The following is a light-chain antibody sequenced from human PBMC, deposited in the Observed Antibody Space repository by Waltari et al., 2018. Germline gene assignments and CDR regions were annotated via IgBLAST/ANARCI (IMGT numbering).Light chain of an antibody. CDR2: KAS. V-gene: IGKV1-5*03. CDR3: QQYDDYIPLT. J-gene: IGKJ4*01. CDR1: QSISSW. Sequence: IQLTQSTFTVSASLGDRVTITCRASQSISSWLAWYQQKPGKTPNLLIPKASNLQSGVPSRFSGSGSGTEFTLTISSLQPDDFATYYCQQYDDYIPLTFGRGTTVESK.